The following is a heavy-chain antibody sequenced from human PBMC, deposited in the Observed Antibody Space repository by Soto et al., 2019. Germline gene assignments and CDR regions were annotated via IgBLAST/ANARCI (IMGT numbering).Heavy chain of an antibody. CDR2: ISYDGSNK. D-gene: IGHD6-19*01. V-gene: IGHV3-30*18. CDR1: GFTFSSYG. Sequence: QVQLVESGGGVVQPGRSLRLSCAASGFTFSSYGMHWVRQAPGKGLEWVAVISYDGSNKYYADSVKGRFTLSRDNSKNTRYLQMNSLRAEDTAVYYCAKDKYDRASVAGNEVDYWGQGNLVTVSS. J-gene: IGHJ4*02. CDR3: AKDKYDRASVAGNEVDY.